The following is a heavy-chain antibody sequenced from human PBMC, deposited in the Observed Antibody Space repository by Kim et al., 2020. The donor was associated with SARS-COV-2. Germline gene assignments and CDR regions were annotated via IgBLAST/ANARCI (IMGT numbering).Heavy chain of an antibody. CDR1: GGSISSYY. CDR2: IYYSGST. Sequence: SETLSLTCTVSGGSISSYYWSWIRQPPGKGLEWIGYIYYSGSTNYNPSLKSRVTISVDTSKNQFSLKLSSVTAADTAVYYCARGAPLLARGGESWFDPWGQGTLVTVSS. CDR3: ARGAPLLARGGESWFDP. D-gene: IGHD3-16*01. V-gene: IGHV4-59*01. J-gene: IGHJ5*02.